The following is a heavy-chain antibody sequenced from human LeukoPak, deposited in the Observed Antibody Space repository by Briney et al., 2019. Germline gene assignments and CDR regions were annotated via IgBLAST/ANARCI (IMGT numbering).Heavy chain of an antibody. V-gene: IGHV4-4*07. J-gene: IGHJ6*03. CDR1: VGSISSYY. D-gene: IGHD5-18*01. CDR3: ARTTEGGYTYDYFYYYDMDV. Sequence: PSETLSLTCTVSVGSISSYYRGWIRQPAGKGLECIGRIYTSGSTNYNPSLKSGVTMSVDTSKNQYSLKLSSVTAADTAVYYCARTTEGGYTYDYFYYYDMDVWGKGTTVTIS. CDR2: IYTSGST.